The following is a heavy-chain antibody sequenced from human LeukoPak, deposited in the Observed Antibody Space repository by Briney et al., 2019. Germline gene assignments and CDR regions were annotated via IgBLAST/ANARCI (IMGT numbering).Heavy chain of an antibody. Sequence: GGSPRLSCAASGFTFSSYWMHWVRQAPGKGLVWVSRINSDGSSTSYADSVKGRFTISRDNAKNTLYLQMNSLRAEDTAVYYCARTPDYDFWRDYYYMDVWGKGTTVTVSS. J-gene: IGHJ6*03. CDR2: INSDGSST. CDR1: GFTFSSYW. CDR3: ARTPDYDFWRDYYYMDV. D-gene: IGHD3-3*01. V-gene: IGHV3-74*01.